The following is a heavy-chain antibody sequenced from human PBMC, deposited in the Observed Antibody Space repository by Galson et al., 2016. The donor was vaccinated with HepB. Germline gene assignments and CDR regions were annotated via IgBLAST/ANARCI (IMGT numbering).Heavy chain of an antibody. CDR1: GFTLGNYW. CDR3: TRHFDL. CDR2: IKKDGSEI. V-gene: IGHV3-7*04. J-gene: IGHJ2*01. Sequence: SLRLSCAASGFTLGNYWMNWARQAPGKGLEWLANIKKDGSEINYVDSVKGRFTISRDNAKNSLYLQMNSLRAEDPALYYCTRHFDLWGRGTQVTVSS.